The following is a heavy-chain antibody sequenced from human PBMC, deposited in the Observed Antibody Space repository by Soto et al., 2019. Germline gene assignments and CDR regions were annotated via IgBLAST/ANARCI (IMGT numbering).Heavy chain of an antibody. Sequence: ASVKVSCKASGGSFSTYAISWVRQAPGQGLEWMGGIIPIFGTPNYAQKFQGRVTITADRSTSTAYLELNSLRSEDTAVYYCAAPRTDGYKVPDPSTYYYYGLDVWGQGTTVTVSS. V-gene: IGHV1-69*06. CDR2: IIPIFGTP. J-gene: IGHJ6*02. D-gene: IGHD5-12*01. CDR1: GGSFSTYA. CDR3: AAPRTDGYKVPDPSTYYYYGLDV.